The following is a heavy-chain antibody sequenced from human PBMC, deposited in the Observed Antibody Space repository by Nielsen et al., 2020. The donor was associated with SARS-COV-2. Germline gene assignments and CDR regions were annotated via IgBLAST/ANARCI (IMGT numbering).Heavy chain of an antibody. J-gene: IGHJ5*02. CDR1: GFTFDDYA. V-gene: IGHV3-9*01. CDR2: ISWNSGSI. D-gene: IGHD3-16*01. Sequence: GGFLRLSCAASGFTFDDYAMHWVRQAPGKGLEWVSGISWNSGSIGYADSVKGRFTISRDNSKNTLYLQMNSLRAEDTAVYYCARDGGNWFDPWGQETLVTVSS. CDR3: ARDGGNWFDP.